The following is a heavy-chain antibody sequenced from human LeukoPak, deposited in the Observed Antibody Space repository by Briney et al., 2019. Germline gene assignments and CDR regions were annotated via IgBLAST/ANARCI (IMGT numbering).Heavy chain of an antibody. V-gene: IGHV4-61*02. Sequence: PSQTLSLTSTVSGGSISSGSYYRRSTRQPAGKGLEWIGRIDTSGSTNYNPSRMTRVTISVTTSKNQLSLKLSSVTAADTAVYYCASSSLLGGAYYYYYYMDVWGKGTTVTISS. CDR3: ASSSLLGGAYYYYYYMDV. CDR1: GGSISSGSYY. CDR2: IDTSGST. D-gene: IGHD3-16*01. J-gene: IGHJ6*03.